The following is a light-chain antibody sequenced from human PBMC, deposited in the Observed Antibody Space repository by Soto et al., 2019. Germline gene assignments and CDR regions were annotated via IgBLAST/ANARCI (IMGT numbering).Light chain of an antibody. CDR2: KAS. Sequence: DIQMTQSPSTLSASVGDRVTITCRASQSNSSWLAWYQQKPGKAPKLLIYKASSLQTGVPSRFSGSGSGTEFTLTISSLQPDDFATYYCQQSDSRWTFGQGTKVEIK. CDR3: QQSDSRWT. CDR1: QSNSSW. V-gene: IGKV1-5*03. J-gene: IGKJ1*01.